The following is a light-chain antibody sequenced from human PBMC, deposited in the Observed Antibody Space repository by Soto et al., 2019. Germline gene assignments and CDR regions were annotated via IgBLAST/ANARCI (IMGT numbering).Light chain of an antibody. V-gene: IGKV3-20*01. CDR1: QSVSSSH. CDR3: QQYGSSPLT. Sequence: ELVLTQSPGTLSLSPGERATLSCRASQSVSSSHLAWYQQKHGQAHRLLIYGASSRATGIPDRFSASGSGTDLTITIRRLEPEDFEVYYCQQYGSSPLTFGQGTRLEIK. J-gene: IGKJ5*01. CDR2: GAS.